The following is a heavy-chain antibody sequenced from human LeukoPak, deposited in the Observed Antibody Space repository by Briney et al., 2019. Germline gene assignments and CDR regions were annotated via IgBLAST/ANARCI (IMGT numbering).Heavy chain of an antibody. V-gene: IGHV3-48*03. CDR2: ISSGGSTI. D-gene: IGHD3-9*01. CDR3: ARDCDYYDILTGYHDYYGMDV. J-gene: IGHJ6*02. CDR1: GFTFSTYE. Sequence: GGSLRLSCAASGFTFSTYEMNWVRQAPGKGLEWVSYISSGGSTIYYADSVKGRFIISRDNAKNSLYLQMNSLRAEDTAVYYCARDCDYYDILTGYHDYYGMDVWGQGTTVTVSS.